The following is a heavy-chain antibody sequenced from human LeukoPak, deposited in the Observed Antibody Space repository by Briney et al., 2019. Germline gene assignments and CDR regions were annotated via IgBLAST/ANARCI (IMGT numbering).Heavy chain of an antibody. D-gene: IGHD6-13*01. V-gene: IGHV1-18*01. CDR1: GYTFTSYG. J-gene: IGHJ6*02. CDR3: ARSIPSSWPYYYYYYGMDV. CDR2: ISAYNGNT. Sequence: ASVKVSCKASGYTFTSYGISWVRLAPGQGLEWMGWISAYNGNTNYAQKLQGRVTMTTDTSTSTAYMELRSLRSDDTAVYYCARSIPSSWPYYYYYYGMDVWGQGTTVTVSS.